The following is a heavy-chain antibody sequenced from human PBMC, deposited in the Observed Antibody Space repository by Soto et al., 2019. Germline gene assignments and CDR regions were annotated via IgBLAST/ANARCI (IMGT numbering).Heavy chain of an antibody. Sequence: GESLKISCKGSGYSFTSYWISWVRQMPGKGLEWMGRIDPSDSYTNYSPSFQGHVTISADKSISTAYLQWSSLKASDTAMYYCARQGYDFWSGYYTGDYYYGMDVWGQGTTVIVSS. CDR3: ARQGYDFWSGYYTGDYYYGMDV. CDR1: GYSFTSYW. D-gene: IGHD3-3*01. V-gene: IGHV5-10-1*01. CDR2: IDPSDSYT. J-gene: IGHJ6*02.